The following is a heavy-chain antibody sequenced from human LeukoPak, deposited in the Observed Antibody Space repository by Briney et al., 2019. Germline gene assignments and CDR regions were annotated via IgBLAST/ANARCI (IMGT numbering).Heavy chain of an antibody. Sequence: SETLSLTCTVSGVSVSSSSYHWGWIRQPPGKGLEWIGSVFYSGSTYYNPSLKSRVTMSVDTSKNQFSLKLSSVIAADTAVYYCARLWSTDCSGGSCPHQPNYWGQGTLVTVSS. D-gene: IGHD2-15*01. J-gene: IGHJ4*02. V-gene: IGHV4-39*01. CDR1: GVSVSSSSYH. CDR3: ARLWSTDCSGGSCPHQPNY. CDR2: VFYSGST.